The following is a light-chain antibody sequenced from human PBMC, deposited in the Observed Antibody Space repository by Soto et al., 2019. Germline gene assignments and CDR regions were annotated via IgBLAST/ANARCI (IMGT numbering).Light chain of an antibody. V-gene: IGKV3-20*01. CDR1: QSVSSTF. J-gene: IGKJ3*01. CDR2: AAS. CDR3: QQYGSSLFS. Sequence: EIVLTQSPGTLSLSPGERATLSCRASQSVSSTFLAWYQQKPGQAPRLLIYAASSRATGIPDGFSGSGSGTDFTLTISRLEPEDFAVYYWQQYGSSLFSFGPGTKVYIK.